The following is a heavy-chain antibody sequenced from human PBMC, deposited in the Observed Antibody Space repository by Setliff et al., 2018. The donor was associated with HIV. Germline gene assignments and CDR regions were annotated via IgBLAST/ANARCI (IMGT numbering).Heavy chain of an antibody. CDR1: GDSISSSTYY. D-gene: IGHD3-3*01. Sequence: PSETLSLTCTVSGDSISSSTYYWGWIRQPPGKGLEWIGYVYDTGSTNYNPSLKSRVTISVDTSKNQFSLKLSSVTAADTAVYYCARGGRGPTYYDFWSGSRTFDYWGQGTLVTVSS. CDR2: VYDTGST. CDR3: ARGGRGPTYYDFWSGSRTFDY. V-gene: IGHV4-61*05. J-gene: IGHJ4*02.